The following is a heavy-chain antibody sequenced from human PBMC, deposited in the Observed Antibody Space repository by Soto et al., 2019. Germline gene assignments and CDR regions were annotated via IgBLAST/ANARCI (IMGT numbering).Heavy chain of an antibody. CDR1: GFSLSTSGVG. D-gene: IGHD4-17*01. CDR2: IYWDDDK. Sequence: QITLKESGPTLVKPTQTLTLTCTFSGFSLSTSGVGVGWIRQPPGKALEWLALIYWDDDKRYSPSLKSRLTITKDTSKNQVVLTMTHMDPVDTATYYCAHAAYGDYEGYFDLWGRGTLVTVSS. J-gene: IGHJ2*01. V-gene: IGHV2-5*02. CDR3: AHAAYGDYEGYFDL.